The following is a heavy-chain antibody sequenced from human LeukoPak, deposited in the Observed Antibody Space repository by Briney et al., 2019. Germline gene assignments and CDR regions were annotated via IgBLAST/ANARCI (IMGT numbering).Heavy chain of an antibody. Sequence: GGSLRLSCAASGFTFSSYAMHWVRQAPGKGLEWVAVISYDGSNKYYADSVKGRFTISRDNARNSLYLQMNYLGVDDTAVYYCARGGMTGTPDYWGQGTLVTVSS. CDR2: ISYDGSNK. CDR3: ARGGMTGTPDY. V-gene: IGHV3-30*04. D-gene: IGHD1-7*01. CDR1: GFTFSSYA. J-gene: IGHJ4*02.